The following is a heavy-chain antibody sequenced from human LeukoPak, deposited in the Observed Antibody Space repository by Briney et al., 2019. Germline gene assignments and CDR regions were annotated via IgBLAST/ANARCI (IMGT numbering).Heavy chain of an antibody. V-gene: IGHV1-18*01. Sequence: ASVKVSCKASGYTFTRYGISWVRQAPGQGLEWMGWISAYDGNTNYAQKFQGRVTITADESTSTAYMELSSLRSEDTAVYYCARGRRSIAAAEMFGTWGQGTLVTVSS. CDR2: ISAYDGNT. D-gene: IGHD6-13*01. J-gene: IGHJ5*02. CDR3: ARGRRSIAAAEMFGT. CDR1: GYTFTRYG.